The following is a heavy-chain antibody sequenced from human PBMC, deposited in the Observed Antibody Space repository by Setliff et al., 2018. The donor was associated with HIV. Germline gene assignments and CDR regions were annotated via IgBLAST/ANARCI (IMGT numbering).Heavy chain of an antibody. D-gene: IGHD6-19*01. J-gene: IGHJ4*02. Sequence: ASVKVSCKASGYTFTSYDINWVRQATGQGLEWMGWMNPNSGNTGYAQKFQGRVTMTRNTSISTAYMELNSLRSEDTAVYYCARIAWPWWQGLVRSGKWYFDYWGQGTLVTVSS. CDR3: ARIAWPWWQGLVRSGKWYFDY. V-gene: IGHV1-8*01. CDR2: MNPNSGNT. CDR1: GYTFTSYD.